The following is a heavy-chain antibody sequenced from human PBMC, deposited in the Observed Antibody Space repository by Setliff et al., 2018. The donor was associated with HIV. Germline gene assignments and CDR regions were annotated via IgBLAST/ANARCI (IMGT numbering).Heavy chain of an antibody. V-gene: IGHV3-23*01. Sequence: HPGGSLRLSCAAPGFTFSSYAMSWVRQAPGKGLEWVSAISGSGGSTYYAGSVKGRFTISRDNSKNTLYLQMNSLRAEDTAVYYCAKDKGVGSFDYWGQGTLVTVSS. D-gene: IGHD3-3*01. CDR1: GFTFSSYA. CDR3: AKDKGVGSFDY. CDR2: ISGSGGST. J-gene: IGHJ4*02.